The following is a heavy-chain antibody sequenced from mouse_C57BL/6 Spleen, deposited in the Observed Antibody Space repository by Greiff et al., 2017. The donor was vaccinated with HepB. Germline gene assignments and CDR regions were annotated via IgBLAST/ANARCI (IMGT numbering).Heavy chain of an antibody. V-gene: IGHV1-4*01. D-gene: IGHD1-1*01. CDR1: GYTFTSYT. CDR3: ARSEITTVVDGWYFDV. CDR2: INPSSGYT. J-gene: IGHJ1*03. Sequence: VQLQQSGAELARPGASVKMSCKASGYTFTSYTMHWVKQRPGQGLEWIGYINPSSGYTKYNQKFKDKATLTADKSSSTAYRQLSSLTSEDSAVYYCARSEITTVVDGWYFDVWGTGTTVTVSS.